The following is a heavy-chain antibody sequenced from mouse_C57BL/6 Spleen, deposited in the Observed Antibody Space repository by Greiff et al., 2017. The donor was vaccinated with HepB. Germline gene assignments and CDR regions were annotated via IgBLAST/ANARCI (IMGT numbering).Heavy chain of an antibody. CDR1: GYTFTDYE. Sequence: VKLMESGAELVRPGASVTLSCKASGYTFTDYEMHWMKQTPVHGLEWIGAIDPETGGTAYNQKFKGKAILTADKSSSTAYMELRSLTSEDSAVYYCTRMGGYYAMDYWGQGTSVTVSS. CDR3: TRMGGYYAMDY. V-gene: IGHV1-15*01. J-gene: IGHJ4*01. CDR2: IDPETGGT.